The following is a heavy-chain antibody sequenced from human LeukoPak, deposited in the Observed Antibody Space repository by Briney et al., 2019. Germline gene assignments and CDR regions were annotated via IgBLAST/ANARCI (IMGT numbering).Heavy chain of an antibody. CDR3: AEKLSDILTGYYTPNDY. CDR1: GFTFSSYA. J-gene: IGHJ4*02. D-gene: IGHD3-9*01. CDR2: ISGSGGST. Sequence: GGSLRLSCAASGFTFSSYAMSWVRQAPGKGLEWVSAISGSGGSTYYADSVKGRFTISRDNSKNTLYLQMNSLRAEDTAVYYCAEKLSDILTGYYTPNDYWGQGTLVTVSS. V-gene: IGHV3-23*01.